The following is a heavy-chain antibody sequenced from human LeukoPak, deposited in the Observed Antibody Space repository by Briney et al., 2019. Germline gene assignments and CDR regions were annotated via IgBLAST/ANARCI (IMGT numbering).Heavy chain of an antibody. D-gene: IGHD4/OR15-4a*01. CDR1: GFTVSSNS. Sequence: GGSLRLSCTVSGFTVSSNSMSWVRQAPGKGLEWVSAISGSGGSTYYADSVKGRFTISRDNSKNTLYLQMNSLRAEDTAVYYCAKDPAVTMVPPDWFDPWGQGTLVTVSS. CDR2: ISGSGGST. V-gene: IGHV3-23*01. J-gene: IGHJ5*02. CDR3: AKDPAVTMVPPDWFDP.